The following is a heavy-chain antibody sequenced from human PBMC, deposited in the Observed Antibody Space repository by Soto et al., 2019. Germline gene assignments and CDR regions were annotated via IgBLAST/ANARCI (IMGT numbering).Heavy chain of an antibody. CDR1: GASLDGYY. Sequence: PSETLSLTCNVSGASLDGYYWSCIRQPPGKGLEWIGRIYATGSTDYNPSLKSRLTMSVDMSKKQFSLTLRSVTAADTAVYYCASLASSGRPTDYRGQGTPVTVYS. J-gene: IGHJ4*02. CDR2: IYATGST. D-gene: IGHD6-19*01. V-gene: IGHV4-4*07. CDR3: ASLASSGRPTDY.